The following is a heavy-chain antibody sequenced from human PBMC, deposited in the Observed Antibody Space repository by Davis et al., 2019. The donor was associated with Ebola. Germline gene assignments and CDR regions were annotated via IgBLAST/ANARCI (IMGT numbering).Heavy chain of an antibody. D-gene: IGHD2/OR15-2a*01. CDR2: ISDDGSRE. CDR3: AKEPYFYFDD. CDR1: GFTFSGYG. Sequence: GESLKISCAASGFTFSGYGIHWVRQRPGKGLEWVAAISDDGSREFSADLVKGRFSISRDNFKYTLHLQMNSLRPEDTAFYFCAKEPYFYFDDWGQGTLVTVSS. V-gene: IGHV3-30*18. J-gene: IGHJ4*02.